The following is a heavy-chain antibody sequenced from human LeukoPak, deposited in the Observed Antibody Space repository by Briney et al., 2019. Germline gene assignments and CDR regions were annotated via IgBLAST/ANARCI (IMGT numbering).Heavy chain of an antibody. CDR2: IYTSGST. CDR1: GGSISSSSYY. J-gene: IGHJ6*03. CDR3: ARDPIPSSWFPDYYYYYMDV. D-gene: IGHD6-13*01. Sequence: SETLSLTCTVSGGSISSSSYYWSWIRQPAGKGLEWIGRIYTSGSTNYNPSLKSRVTISVDTSKNQFSLKLSSVTAADTAVYYCARDPIPSSWFPDYYYYYMDVWGKGTTVTVSS. V-gene: IGHV4-61*02.